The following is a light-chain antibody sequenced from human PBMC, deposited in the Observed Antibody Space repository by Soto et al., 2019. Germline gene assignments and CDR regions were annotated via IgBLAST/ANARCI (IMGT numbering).Light chain of an antibody. CDR2: EGS. CDR1: SSDVGSYNL. V-gene: IGLV2-23*01. CDR3: CSYAGSSTVV. Sequence: QSALTQPASVSGSPGQSITISCTGTSSDVGSYNLVSWYQQNPGKAPKLMIYEGSKRTSGVSNRFSGSKSGNTASLTISGLQAEDEADYYCCSYAGSSTVVFGGGTKLTVL. J-gene: IGLJ2*01.